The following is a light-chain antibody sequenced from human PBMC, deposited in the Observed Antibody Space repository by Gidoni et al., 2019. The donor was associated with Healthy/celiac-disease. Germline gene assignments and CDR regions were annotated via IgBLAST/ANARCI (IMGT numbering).Light chain of an antibody. V-gene: IGKV2-28*01. J-gene: IGKJ2*01. Sequence: DIVVTQSPLSLPVTPVEPASISCRSSQSLLHSNGYNYLDWYLQKPGQSPQLLIYLGSNRASGVPDMFSGSGSGTDFTLKISRVEAEDVGVYYCMQALQTQYTFGQGTKLEIK. CDR2: LGS. CDR3: MQALQTQYT. CDR1: QSLLHSNGYNY.